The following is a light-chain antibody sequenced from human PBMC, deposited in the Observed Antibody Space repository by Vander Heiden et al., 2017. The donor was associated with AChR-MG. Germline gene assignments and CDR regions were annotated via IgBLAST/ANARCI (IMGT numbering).Light chain of an antibody. Sequence: QSALTQPASVSGSPGQSITISCTGTSSDVGGSDYVAWYQQYPGKAPKLIMYDVSYRPSGVSSRFSGSKSGNRASLTISGLQAEDEGDYYCSSYTTSSAQVFGGGTKLTVL. CDR2: DVS. CDR1: SSDVGGSDY. CDR3: SSYTTSSAQV. V-gene: IGLV2-14*01. J-gene: IGLJ3*02.